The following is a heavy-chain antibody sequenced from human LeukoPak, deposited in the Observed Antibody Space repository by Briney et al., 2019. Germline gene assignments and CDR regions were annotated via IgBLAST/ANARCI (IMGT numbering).Heavy chain of an antibody. CDR1: GGTFSSYA. Sequence: ASVKVSCKASGGTFSSYAISWVRQAPGQGLEWMGGIIPIFGTANYAQRFQGRVTITADESTSTAYMELSRLRSDDTAVYYCARGSITMVRGVISWFDPWGQGTLVTVSS. CDR2: IIPIFGTA. J-gene: IGHJ5*02. D-gene: IGHD3-10*01. V-gene: IGHV1-69*13. CDR3: ARGSITMVRGVISWFDP.